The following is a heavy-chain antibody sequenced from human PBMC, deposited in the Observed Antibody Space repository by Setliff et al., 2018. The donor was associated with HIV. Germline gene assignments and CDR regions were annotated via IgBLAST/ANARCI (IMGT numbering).Heavy chain of an antibody. J-gene: IGHJ6*03. CDR2: IYYSGST. D-gene: IGHD5-12*01. CDR3: VRETRGGYGDYYYYSMDV. Sequence: PSETLSLTCTVSGGSISSGDCYWNWIRQYPGKGLEWIGYIYYSGSTYYNPSLKSRVTISVDTSKNQFSLKLNSVTAADTAVYFCVRETRGGYGDYYYYSMDVWGKGTTVTVS. V-gene: IGHV4-31*03. CDR1: GGSISSGDCY.